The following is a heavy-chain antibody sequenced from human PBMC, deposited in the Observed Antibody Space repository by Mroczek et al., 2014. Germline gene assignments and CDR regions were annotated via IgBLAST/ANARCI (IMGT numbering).Heavy chain of an antibody. D-gene: IGHD3-10*01. Sequence: WVRQAPGQRLEWMGWINAGNGNTKYSQKFQGRVTITRDTSASTAYMELSSLRSEDTAVYYCARGGVVRGVIGFYWGQGTLVTVSS. CDR3: ARGGVVRGVIGFY. V-gene: IGHV1-3*01. J-gene: IGHJ4*02. CDR2: INAGNGNT.